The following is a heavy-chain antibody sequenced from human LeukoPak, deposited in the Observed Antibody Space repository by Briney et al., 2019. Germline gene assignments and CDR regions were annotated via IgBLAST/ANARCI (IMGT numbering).Heavy chain of an antibody. CDR1: GDSVSSNSAA. V-gene: IGHV6-1*01. CDR2: TYYRSKWYN. Sequence: SQTLSLTCAISGDSVSSNSAAWNWIRQSPSRGLEWLGRTYYRSKWYNDYAVSVKSRITINPDTSKNQFSLQLNSVTPEDTAVYYCARLSWDKGYYYYYMDVWGKGTTVTVSS. J-gene: IGHJ6*03. CDR3: ARLSWDKGYYYYYMDV. D-gene: IGHD1-26*01.